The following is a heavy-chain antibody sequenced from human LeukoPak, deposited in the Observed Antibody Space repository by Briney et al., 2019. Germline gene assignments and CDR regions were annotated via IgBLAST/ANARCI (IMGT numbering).Heavy chain of an antibody. CDR3: AKREGDMSYSLFDY. V-gene: IGHV3-23*01. J-gene: IGHJ4*02. Sequence: GGSLRLSCAASGFTFTSYAMSWVRQVPGMGLEWVSTIDRTAAYTYYADSVKGRFTISRDNSKNTLYLQMNSLRAEDTAVYYCAKREGDMSYSLFDYWGQGTLVTVSS. CDR2: IDRTAAYT. D-gene: IGHD1-26*01. CDR1: GFTFTSYA.